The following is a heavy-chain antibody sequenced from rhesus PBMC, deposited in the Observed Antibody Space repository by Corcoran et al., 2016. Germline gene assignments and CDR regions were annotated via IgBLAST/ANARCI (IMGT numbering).Heavy chain of an antibody. D-gene: IGHD1-44*02. CDR2: ISGSGGST. V-gene: IGHV4-165*01. Sequence: QVQLQESGPGLVKPSETLSLTCAVSGGSFSGYYWGWIRQPPGKGLEWIGYISGSGGSTDYNPSLKSRVTISTDTSKNQFSLKLSSVTAADTAVYYCARDRMGGDFDYWGQGVLVTVSS. CDR3: ARDRMGGDFDY. J-gene: IGHJ4*01. CDR1: GGSFSGYY.